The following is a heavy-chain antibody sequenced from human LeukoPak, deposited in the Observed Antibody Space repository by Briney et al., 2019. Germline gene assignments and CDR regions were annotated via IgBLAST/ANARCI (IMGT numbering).Heavy chain of an antibody. D-gene: IGHD4-23*01. J-gene: IGHJ2*01. V-gene: IGHV3-23*01. CDR2: ISGSGGST. Sequence: GGSLRLSCAASGFTFSSYAMCWVRQAPGKGLEWVSAISGSGGSTYYADSVKGRFTISRDNSKNTLYLQMNSLRAEDTAVYYCAKFGGNSASYWYFDLWGRGTLVTVSS. CDR3: AKFGGNSASYWYFDL. CDR1: GFTFSSYA.